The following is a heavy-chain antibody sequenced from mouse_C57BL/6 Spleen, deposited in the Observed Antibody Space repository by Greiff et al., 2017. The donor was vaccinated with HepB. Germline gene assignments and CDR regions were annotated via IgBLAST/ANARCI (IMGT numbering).Heavy chain of an antibody. CDR1: GFTFTDYY. CDR3: ARFVYPYCVDY. D-gene: IGHD2-10*01. J-gene: IGHJ2*01. V-gene: IGHV7-3*01. Sequence: EVKLMESGGGLVQPGGSLSLSCAASGFTFTDYYMSWVRQPPGKALEWLGFIRNKANGYTTEYSASVKGRFTISSDNSQSILYLQMNALRAEDSATSYGARFVYPYCVDYWGQGTTLTVSS. CDR2: IRNKANGYTT.